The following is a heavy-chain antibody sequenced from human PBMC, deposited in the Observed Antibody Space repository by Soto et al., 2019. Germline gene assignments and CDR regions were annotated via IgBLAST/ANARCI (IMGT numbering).Heavy chain of an antibody. J-gene: IGHJ6*02. CDR1: GFTFSSYG. CDR2: IGYDGSNK. CDR3: ARDQDDFWSGSRMDV. D-gene: IGHD3-3*01. Sequence: GSLRLSCAASGFTFSSYGMHWVRQAPGKGLEWVAVIGYDGSNKYYADSVKGRFTISRDNSKNTLYLQMNSLRAEDTAVYYCARDQDDFWSGSRMDVWGQGTTVTVSS. V-gene: IGHV3-33*01.